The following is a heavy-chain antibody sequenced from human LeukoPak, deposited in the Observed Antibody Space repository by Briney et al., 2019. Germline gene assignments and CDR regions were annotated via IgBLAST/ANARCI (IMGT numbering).Heavy chain of an antibody. CDR3: ARGNYYDSSGYYPEAFDI. CDR2: INPNSGGT. Sequence: ASVKVSCRASGYTFTGYYMHWVRQAPGQGLEWMGWINPNSGGTNYAHKFLGRVTMTRDTSISTAYMELSRLRSDDTAVYYCARGNYYDSSGYYPEAFDIWGQGTMVTVSS. D-gene: IGHD3-22*01. J-gene: IGHJ3*02. V-gene: IGHV1-2*02. CDR1: GYTFTGYY.